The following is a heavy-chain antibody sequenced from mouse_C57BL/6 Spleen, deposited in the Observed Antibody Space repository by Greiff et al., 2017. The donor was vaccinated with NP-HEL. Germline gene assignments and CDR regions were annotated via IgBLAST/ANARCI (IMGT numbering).Heavy chain of an antibody. Sequence: EVQRVESGGGLVKPGGSLKLSCAASGFTFSSYAMSWVRQTPEKRLEWVATISDGGSYTYYPDNVKGRFTISRDNAKNNLYLQMSHLKSEDTAMYYCAREDYYGRSYKFAYWGQGTLVTVSA. CDR2: ISDGGSYT. D-gene: IGHD1-1*01. J-gene: IGHJ3*01. CDR1: GFTFSSYA. V-gene: IGHV5-4*01. CDR3: AREDYYGRSYKFAY.